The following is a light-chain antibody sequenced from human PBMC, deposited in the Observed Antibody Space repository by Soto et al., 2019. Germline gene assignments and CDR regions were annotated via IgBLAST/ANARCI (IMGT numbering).Light chain of an antibody. Sequence: EIVMTQSPATLSVSPGERVTLSCRASQSVSSDVAWYQQKPGQAPRLVVYGASTRATGIPARFSGSGSGTEFTLTISSLQSEHFAVYYCQQYNKWPPITFGQGTRLEIE. CDR2: GAS. V-gene: IGKV3-15*01. CDR1: QSVSSD. CDR3: QQYNKWPPIT. J-gene: IGKJ5*01.